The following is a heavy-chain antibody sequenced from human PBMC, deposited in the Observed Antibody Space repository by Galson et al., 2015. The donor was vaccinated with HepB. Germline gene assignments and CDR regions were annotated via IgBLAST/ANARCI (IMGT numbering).Heavy chain of an antibody. CDR3: ARDPHKLPAAGTYSDY. D-gene: IGHD2-2*01. CDR2: INPSGGST. J-gene: IGHJ4*02. CDR1: GYTFTSYY. Sequence: SVKVSCKASGYTFTSYYMHWVRQAPGQGLEWMGIINPSGGSTSYAQKFQGRVTMTRDTSTSTVYMELSSLRSEDTAVYYCARDPHKLPAAGTYSDYGGQGTLVAVSS. V-gene: IGHV1-46*01.